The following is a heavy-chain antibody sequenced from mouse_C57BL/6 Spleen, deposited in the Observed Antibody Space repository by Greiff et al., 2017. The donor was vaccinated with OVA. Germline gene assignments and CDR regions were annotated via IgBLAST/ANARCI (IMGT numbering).Heavy chain of an antibody. V-gene: IGHV1-82*01. CDR2: IYPGDGDT. Sequence: QVQLQQSGPELVKPGASVKISCKASGYAFSSSWMNWVKQRPGKGLEWIGRIYPGDGDTNYNGTFKGKATLTADKSSSTAYMQLSSLTSEDSAVYFCARKYQSGFAYWGQGTLVTVSA. CDR3: ARKYQSGFAY. D-gene: IGHD5-1*01. J-gene: IGHJ3*01. CDR1: GYAFSSSW.